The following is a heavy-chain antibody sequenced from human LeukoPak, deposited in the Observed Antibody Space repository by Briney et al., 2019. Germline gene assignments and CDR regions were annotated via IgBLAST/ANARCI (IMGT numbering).Heavy chain of an antibody. J-gene: IGHJ5*02. CDR2: IYTSGST. Sequence: SSETLSLTCTVSGGSISSYYWSRIRQPAGKGLEWIGRIYTSGSTNYNPSLKSRVTMSVDTSKNQFSLKLSSVTAADTAVYYCARTEELLWFGELEAWFDPWGQGTLVTVSS. V-gene: IGHV4-4*07. D-gene: IGHD3-10*01. CDR3: ARTEELLWFGELEAWFDP. CDR1: GGSISSYY.